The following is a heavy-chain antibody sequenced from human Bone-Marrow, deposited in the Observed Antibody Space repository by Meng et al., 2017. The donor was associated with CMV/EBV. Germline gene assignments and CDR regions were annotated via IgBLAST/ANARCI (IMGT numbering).Heavy chain of an antibody. CDR1: GFTFSSYA. Sequence: GGSLRLSCAASGFTFSSYAMSWVRQAPGKGLEWVAFIRYDGSNKYYADSVKGRFTISRDNSKNTLYLQMNSLRAEDTAVYYCAKDGEAYCGGDCYFYAFDIWGQGTMVTVSS. D-gene: IGHD2-21*01. CDR2: IRYDGSNK. V-gene: IGHV3-30*02. J-gene: IGHJ3*02. CDR3: AKDGEAYCGGDCYFYAFDI.